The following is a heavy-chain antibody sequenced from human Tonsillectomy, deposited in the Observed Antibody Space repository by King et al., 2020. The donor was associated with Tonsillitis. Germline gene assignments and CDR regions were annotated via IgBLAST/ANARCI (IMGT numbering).Heavy chain of an antibody. D-gene: IGHD3-9*01. V-gene: IGHV4-59*01. CDR2: LFYRGST. Sequence: QLQESGPGLVKPSETLSLTCNVSGGSIRSFYWSWIRQPPGKGLEWIGYLFYRGSTNYNPSLKSRVTISVDMSKDQFSLKLRSVTAADTAVYFCARGPFEWSRGYYYGMDGWGQGNTVTVSS. J-gene: IGHJ6*02. CDR1: GGSIRSFY. CDR3: ARGPFEWSRGYYYGMDG.